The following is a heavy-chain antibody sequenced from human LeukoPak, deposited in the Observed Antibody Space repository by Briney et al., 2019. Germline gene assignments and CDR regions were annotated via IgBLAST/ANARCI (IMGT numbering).Heavy chain of an antibody. Sequence: GGSLRLSCATSGVIISSYAMSWVRQAPGKGLEWVSAINGRGDNTYYADFVKGRFTISRDNSKSTVYLQMNSLRTEDTAVYYCAKDRVSPGFNWFDPWGQGTLVTVSS. V-gene: IGHV3-23*01. CDR3: AKDRVSPGFNWFDP. CDR2: INGRGDNT. J-gene: IGHJ5*02. CDR1: GVIISSYA. D-gene: IGHD2/OR15-2a*01.